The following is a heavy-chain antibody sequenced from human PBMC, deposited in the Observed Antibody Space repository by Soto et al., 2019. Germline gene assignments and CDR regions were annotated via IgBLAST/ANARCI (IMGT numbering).Heavy chain of an antibody. CDR1: GGSVSSGSYY. V-gene: IGHV4-61*01. J-gene: IGHJ4*02. D-gene: IGHD5-12*01. CDR3: ARWDSGYDCVDY. CDR2: IYYSGST. Sequence: QVQLQESDPGLVKPSETLSLTCTVSGGSVSSGSYYWSWIRQPPGKGLEWIGYIYYSGSTNYNPSLKSRVTISVDTSKNQFSLKLSSVTAADTAVYYCARWDSGYDCVDYWGQGTLVTVSS.